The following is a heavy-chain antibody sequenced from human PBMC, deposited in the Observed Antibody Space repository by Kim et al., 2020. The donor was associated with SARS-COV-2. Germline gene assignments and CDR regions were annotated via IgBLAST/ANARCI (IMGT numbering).Heavy chain of an antibody. CDR2: ISYDGSNK. J-gene: IGHJ6*02. CDR3: ARGCDYVWGSYRPDYGMDV. V-gene: IGHV3-30*04. D-gene: IGHD3-16*02. CDR1: GFTFSSYA. Sequence: GGSLRLSCAASGFTFSSYAMHWVRQAPGKGLEWVAVISYDGSNKYYADSVKGRFTISRDNSKNTLYLQMNSLRAEDTAVYYCARGCDYVWGSYRPDYGMDVWGQGTTVTVSS.